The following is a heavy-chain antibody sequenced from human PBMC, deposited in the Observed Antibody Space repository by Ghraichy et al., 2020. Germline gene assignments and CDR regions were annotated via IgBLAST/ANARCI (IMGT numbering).Heavy chain of an antibody. V-gene: IGHV3-7*01. CDR3: ARGGGNFDL. Sequence: GVLRLSCAASGFTFSASWMSWVRQVPGKGLEWVANIKQDGSAQNYVDSVRGRFTISRDNAKSSLFLQMDSLRVEDTALYYCARGGGNFDLWGQGSLVTVSS. J-gene: IGHJ4*02. CDR2: IKQDGSAQ. CDR1: GFTFSASW. D-gene: IGHD4-23*01.